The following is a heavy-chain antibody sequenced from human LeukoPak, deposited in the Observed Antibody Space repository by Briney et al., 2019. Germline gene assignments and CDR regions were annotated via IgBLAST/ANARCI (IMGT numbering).Heavy chain of an antibody. CDR2: IYHSGST. V-gene: IGHV4-30-2*01. CDR3: ARGGSSSSWFDP. J-gene: IGHJ5*02. D-gene: IGHD6-6*01. Sequence: SETLSPTCAVSGGSISSGGYSWSWIRQPPGKGLEWIGYIYHSGSTYYNPSLKSRVTISVDTSKNQFSLKLSSVTAADTAVYYCARGGSSSSWFDPWGQGTLVTVSS. CDR1: GGSISSGGYS.